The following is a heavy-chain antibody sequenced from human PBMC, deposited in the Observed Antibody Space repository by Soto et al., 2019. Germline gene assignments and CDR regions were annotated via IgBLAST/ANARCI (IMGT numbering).Heavy chain of an antibody. CDR2: INAGNGNT. Sequence: ASVKVSCKASGYTFSSYAIHWVRQAPGQRLEWMGWINAGNGNTKYSQKFQGRVTITRDTSASTAYMELSSLRSEGTAVYYCARAFGSSGYFRYWGQGTLVTVSS. J-gene: IGHJ4*02. CDR1: GYTFSSYA. CDR3: ARAFGSSGYFRY. D-gene: IGHD3-22*01. V-gene: IGHV1-3*01.